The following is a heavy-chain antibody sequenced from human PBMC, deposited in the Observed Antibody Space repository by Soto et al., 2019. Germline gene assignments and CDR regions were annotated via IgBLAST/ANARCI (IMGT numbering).Heavy chain of an antibody. CDR2: INHSGST. D-gene: IGHD3-10*01. V-gene: IGHV4-34*01. Sequence: QVQLQQWGAGLLKPSETLSLTCAVYGGSFSGYYWSWIRQPPGKGLEWIGEINHSGSTNYNPSLKSRVTISVDTSKNQFSLKLSSVIAADTAVYYCARGRGSGSFYYYYSGMDVW. J-gene: IGHJ6*01. CDR1: GGSFSGYY. CDR3: ARGRGSGSFYYYYSGMDV.